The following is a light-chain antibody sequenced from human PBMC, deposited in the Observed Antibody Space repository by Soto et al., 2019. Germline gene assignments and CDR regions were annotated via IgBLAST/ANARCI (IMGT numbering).Light chain of an antibody. J-gene: IGLJ3*02. V-gene: IGLV1-40*01. Sequence: QSVLTQPTSVSGAPGQRVTISCTGSSSNIGAGYDVHWYQQLPGTAPKVLIYGNSNRPSGLPDRFSGSKSGTLASLAITGLQAEDEADYYCQSYDSSLSGWVFGGGTKLTVL. CDR3: QSYDSSLSGWV. CDR2: GNS. CDR1: SSNIGAGYD.